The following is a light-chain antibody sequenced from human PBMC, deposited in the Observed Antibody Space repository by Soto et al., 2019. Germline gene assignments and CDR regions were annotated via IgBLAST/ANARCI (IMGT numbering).Light chain of an antibody. J-gene: IGKJ1*01. V-gene: IGKV3-15*01. Sequence: IVLTQSPATLSLSKGERATLSCRASQSVSSYLAWYQQKPGQAPRLLIYGASTRATGIPARFSGSGSGTEFTLTISSLQSEDFAVYYCQQYNNWPRIGQGTIV. CDR2: GAS. CDR1: QSVSSY. CDR3: QQYNNWPR.